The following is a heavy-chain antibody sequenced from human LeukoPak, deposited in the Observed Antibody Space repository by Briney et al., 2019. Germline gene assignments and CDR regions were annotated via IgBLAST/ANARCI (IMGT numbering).Heavy chain of an antibody. CDR2: MNPNSGNT. J-gene: IGHJ3*02. Sequence: GASVKVSCKASGYTFTSYDINWVRQATGQGLEWMGWMNPNSGNTNYAQKLQGRVTMTTDTSTSTAYMELRSLRSDDTAVYYCARGSAGEYYYDSSDAFDIWGQGTMVTVSS. D-gene: IGHD3-22*01. V-gene: IGHV1-8*01. CDR1: GYTFTSYD. CDR3: ARGSAGEYYYDSSDAFDI.